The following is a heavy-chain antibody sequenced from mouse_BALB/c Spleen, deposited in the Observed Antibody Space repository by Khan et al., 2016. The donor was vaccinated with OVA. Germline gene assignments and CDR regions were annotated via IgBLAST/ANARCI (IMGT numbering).Heavy chain of an antibody. Sequence: VQLQESGAELAKSGASVKMSCKASGYTFTTYWMHWVKQRPGPGLEWIGYINPTSGFTDYNQKFKDKATLTADKSSSTAYMQLSSLTSDDSAVDYCARDRIDYWGQGTTLTVSS. CDR1: GYTFTTYW. CDR3: ARDRIDY. CDR2: INPTSGFT. V-gene: IGHV1-7*01. J-gene: IGHJ2*01.